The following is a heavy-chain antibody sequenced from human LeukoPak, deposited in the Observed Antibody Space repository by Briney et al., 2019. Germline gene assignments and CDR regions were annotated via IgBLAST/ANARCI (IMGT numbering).Heavy chain of an antibody. CDR3: ARDRLRGVYFDY. CDR1: GGSISSYC. D-gene: IGHD3-10*01. V-gene: IGHV4-59*01. J-gene: IGHJ4*02. Sequence: SETLSLTCTVSGGSISSYCWSWIRQPPGKGLEWIGYIYYSGSTNYNPSLKSRVTISVDTSKNQFSLKLSSVTAADTAVYYCARDRLRGVYFDYWGQGTLVTVSS. CDR2: IYYSGST.